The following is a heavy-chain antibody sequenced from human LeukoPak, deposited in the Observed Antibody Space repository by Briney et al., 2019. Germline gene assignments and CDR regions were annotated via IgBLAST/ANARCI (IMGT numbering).Heavy chain of an antibody. CDR3: ARDPGDSSWYRGNWFDP. CDR1: GYTFTGYY. J-gene: IGHJ5*02. Sequence: ASVKVSCKASGYTFTGYYMHWVRQAPGQGLEWMGWINPNSGGTNYAQKFQGRVTMTRDTSNSTAYMELSRLRSEDTAVYYCARDPGDSSWYRGNWFDPWGQGTLVTVSS. V-gene: IGHV1-2*02. D-gene: IGHD6-13*01. CDR2: INPNSGGT.